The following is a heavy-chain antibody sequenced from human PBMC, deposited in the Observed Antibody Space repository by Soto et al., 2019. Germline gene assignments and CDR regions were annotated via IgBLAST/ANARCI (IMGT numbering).Heavy chain of an antibody. CDR3: TRDDFSYDSSDYYSRFDP. Sequence: GALLVSCTASVFTFGEYAMSWVRQAPGEGLDLISFISSKTYGGTTEYAASVKGRFTISRDDSKSIVYLQMYRLKTEDTAVYYCTRDDFSYDSSDYYSRFDPWGQGTMVTVSS. V-gene: IGHV3-49*04. CDR1: VFTFGEYA. CDR2: ISSKTYGGTT. D-gene: IGHD3-22*01. J-gene: IGHJ5*02.